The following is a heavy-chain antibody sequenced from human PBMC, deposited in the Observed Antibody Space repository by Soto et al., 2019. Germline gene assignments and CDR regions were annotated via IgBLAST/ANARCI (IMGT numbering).Heavy chain of an antibody. CDR2: ISGYNGNT. CDR1: GYTFSNYG. D-gene: IGHD5-18*01. CDR3: ARDPGFGFGYSYAFAMDV. Sequence: ASVKVSCKASGYTFSNYGISWVRQGPGQGLEWMGWISGYNGNTHYEEKVQDRIKMTADTSTSTTYLELRSLRSDDTAVYFCARDPGFGFGYSYAFAMDVWGQGTTVTVSS. V-gene: IGHV1-18*01. J-gene: IGHJ6*02.